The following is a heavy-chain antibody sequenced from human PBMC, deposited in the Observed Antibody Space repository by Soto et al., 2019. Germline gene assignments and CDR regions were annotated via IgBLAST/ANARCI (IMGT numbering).Heavy chain of an antibody. J-gene: IGHJ6*02. Sequence: VSVKVSCNASGYTFTNYAIYWVRQTPGQGLEWMGWINAGNRITEYSQKLQGRVTITRDTSASTAYMELSSLRSEDTAVYYCATGKRFYYYGMDVWGQGTTVTVSS. CDR2: INAGNRIT. CDR1: GYTFTNYA. D-gene: IGHD3-3*01. CDR3: ATGKRFYYYGMDV. V-gene: IGHV1-3*01.